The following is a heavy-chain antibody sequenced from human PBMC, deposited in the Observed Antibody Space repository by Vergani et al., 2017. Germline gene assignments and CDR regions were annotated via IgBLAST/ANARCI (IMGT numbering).Heavy chain of an antibody. CDR1: GGTFSSYA. J-gene: IGHJ6*02. CDR2: IIPIFGTA. D-gene: IGHD3-22*01. V-gene: IGHV1-69*01. CDR3: ARGKXDDSSGYYLSYYYYGMDV. Sequence: QVQLVQSGAEVKKPGSSVKVSCKASGGTFSSYAISWVRQAPGQGLEWMGGIIPIFGTANYAQKFQGRVTITADESTSTAYMELSSLRSEDTAVYYCARGKXDDSSGYYLSYYYYGMDVGGQGTTVTVSS.